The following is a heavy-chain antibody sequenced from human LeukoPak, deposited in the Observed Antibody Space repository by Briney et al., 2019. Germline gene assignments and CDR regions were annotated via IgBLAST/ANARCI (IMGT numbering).Heavy chain of an antibody. D-gene: IGHD2-15*01. CDR3: ARSYCGGGSCGAFDI. V-gene: IGHV4-59*01. J-gene: IGHJ3*02. Sequence: SETLSLTCTVSGGSISSYYWSWIRQPPGTGLEWIGYIYYSGNTNYNPSFKSRVTISVDTSKNQFSLRLSSVTAADTAVYYCARSYCGGGSCGAFDIWGQGTMVTVSS. CDR2: IYYSGNT. CDR1: GGSISSYY.